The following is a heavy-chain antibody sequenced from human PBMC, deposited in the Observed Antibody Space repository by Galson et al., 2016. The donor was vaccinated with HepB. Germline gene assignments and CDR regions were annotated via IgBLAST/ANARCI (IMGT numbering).Heavy chain of an antibody. D-gene: IGHD6-6*01. CDR1: GDSIISDTYH. Sequence: SETLSLTCTVSGDSIISDTYHWGWIRQPPGKGLEWLGSIHHSGTTYYNPSLRSRVTISVDTSRNQFSLRLSSVTAADMAVYYCAGEYSSSPGYWGRGALVTVSS. J-gene: IGHJ4*02. CDR3: AGEYSSSPGY. V-gene: IGHV4-39*01. CDR2: IHHSGTT.